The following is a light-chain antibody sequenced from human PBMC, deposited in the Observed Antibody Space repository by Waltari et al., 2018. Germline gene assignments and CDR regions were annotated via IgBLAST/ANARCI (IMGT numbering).Light chain of an antibody. V-gene: IGLV1-44*01. CDR1: SSNIGRNT. J-gene: IGLJ3*02. CDR3: AAWDDSLNGV. Sequence: QSVLTQPPSASGTPGQRVTISCPGSSSNIGRNTVNWYQQLPGTAPKLLIYSNNQRPSGVPDRFSGSKSGTSASLAISGLQSEDEADYYCAAWDDSLNGVFGGGTKLTVL. CDR2: SNN.